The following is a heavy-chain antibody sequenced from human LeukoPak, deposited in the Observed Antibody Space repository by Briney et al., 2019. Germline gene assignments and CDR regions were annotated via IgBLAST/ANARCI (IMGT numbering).Heavy chain of an antibody. CDR1: GYTFTSYY. J-gene: IGHJ2*01. CDR2: INPSGGST. CDR3: ARVGNMGATHWYFDL. V-gene: IGHV1-46*01. Sequence: GASVKVSCKASGYTFTSYYMHWVRQAPGQGLEWMGVINPSGGSTSYAQKFQGRVTMTRDMSTSTVYMELSSLRSEDTAVYYCARVGNMGATHWYFDLWGRGTLVTVSS. D-gene: IGHD1-26*01.